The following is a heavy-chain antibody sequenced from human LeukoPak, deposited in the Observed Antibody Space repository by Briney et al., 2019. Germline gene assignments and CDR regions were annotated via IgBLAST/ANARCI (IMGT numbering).Heavy chain of an antibody. D-gene: IGHD3/OR15-3a*01. CDR2: IYYNGNT. Sequence: SETLSLTCTVSGASISSYYWSWIRQSPGKGLEWIGYIYYNGNTNYNPSLKSRVTISVDTSKNQFSLRLTSVTAADTAVYYCARQTGSGLFILPGGQGTLVTVSS. J-gene: IGHJ4*02. CDR3: ARQTGSGLFILP. V-gene: IGHV4-59*08. CDR1: GASISSYY.